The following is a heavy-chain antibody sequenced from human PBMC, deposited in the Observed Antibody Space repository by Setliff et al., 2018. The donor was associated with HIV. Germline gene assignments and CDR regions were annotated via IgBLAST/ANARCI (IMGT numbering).Heavy chain of an antibody. V-gene: IGHV4-39*01. D-gene: IGHD2-21*02. CDR1: GGSISTNNFY. CDR2: IYFTGDS. J-gene: IGHJ4*02. Sequence: SETLSLTCTVTGGSISTNNFYWGWIRQPPGKGLQWIGSIYFTGDSYYNPSLKSRATISVDTSQNQFSLRLSSVTAADTAVYHCARFVLAWFDFSTGAVEVTDPYAFDFWGQGILVTVSS. CDR3: ARFVLAWFDFSTGAVEVTDPYAFDF.